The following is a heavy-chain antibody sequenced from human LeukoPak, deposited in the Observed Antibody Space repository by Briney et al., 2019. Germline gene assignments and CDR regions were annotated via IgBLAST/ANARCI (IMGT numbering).Heavy chain of an antibody. CDR1: GGSFSGYY. J-gene: IGHJ4*02. V-gene: IGHV4-34*01. D-gene: IGHD1-26*01. CDR3: ARVAAGKYFDC. Sequence: SETLSLTCAVYGGSFSGYYWNWIRQPPGKGLEWIGETYHSGNTNYNPSLKSRVIISVDKSENQFSLKLSSVTAADTAVYYCARVAAGKYFDCWGQGTLVTVSS. CDR2: TYHSGNT.